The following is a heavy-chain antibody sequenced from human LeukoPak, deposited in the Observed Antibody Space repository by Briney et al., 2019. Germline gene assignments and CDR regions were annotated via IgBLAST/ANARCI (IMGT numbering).Heavy chain of an antibody. CDR2: MNPNSGNT. CDR3: ARGPYCTNGVCQYYFDY. CDR1: GYTFTSYD. V-gene: IGHV1-8*03. Sequence: GASAKVSCKASGYTFTSYDINWVRQATGQGLEWMGWMNPNSGNTGYAQKFQGRVTITRNTSISTAYMELSSLRSEDTAVYYCARGPYCTNGVCQYYFDYWGQGTLVTVSS. D-gene: IGHD2-8*01. J-gene: IGHJ4*02.